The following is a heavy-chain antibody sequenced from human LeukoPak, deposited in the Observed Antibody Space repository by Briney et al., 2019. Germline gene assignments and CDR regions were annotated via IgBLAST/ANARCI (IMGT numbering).Heavy chain of an antibody. D-gene: IGHD3-22*01. V-gene: IGHV4-59*12. CDR2: ISYSGST. J-gene: IGHJ4*02. CDR1: GGSISSYY. Sequence: SETLSLTCTVSGGSISSYYWSWIRQPPGKGLEWIGYISYSGSTNYNPSLKSRVTISVDTSKNQFSLKLSSVTAADTAVYYCARVPYYYDSSGYAKTYYFDYWGQETLVTVSS. CDR3: ARVPYYYDSSGYAKTYYFDY.